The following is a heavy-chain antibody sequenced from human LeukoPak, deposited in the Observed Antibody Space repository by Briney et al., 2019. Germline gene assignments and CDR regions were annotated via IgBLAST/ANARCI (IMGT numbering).Heavy chain of an antibody. CDR3: ATTTVVTRDFDY. V-gene: IGHV4-38-2*01. D-gene: IGHD4-23*01. J-gene: IGHJ4*02. Sequence: SETLSLTCAVSGYSIRSAYYWGWIRQPPGKGLEWLGSIYHIGTTYYNPSLKSRDTISLNTSKSQFSLKLTSVTAADTAVYYCATTTVVTRDFDYWGQGTLVTVSS. CDR1: GYSIRSAYY. CDR2: IYHIGTT.